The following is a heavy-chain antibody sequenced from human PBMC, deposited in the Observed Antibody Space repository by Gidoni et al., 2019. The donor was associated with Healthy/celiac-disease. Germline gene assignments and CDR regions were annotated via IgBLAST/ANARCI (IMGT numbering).Heavy chain of an antibody. CDR1: GGSISSGSYY. V-gene: IGHV4-61*02. D-gene: IGHD4-17*01. Sequence: QVQLQESGPGLVKPSQTLSLTCTVSGGSISSGSYYWSWIRQPAGKGLEWIGRIYTSGSTNYNPSLKSRVTISVDTSKNQFSLKLSSVTAADTAVYYCARAYGDYEDYWGQGTLVTVSS. CDR2: IYTSGST. J-gene: IGHJ4*02. CDR3: ARAYGDYEDY.